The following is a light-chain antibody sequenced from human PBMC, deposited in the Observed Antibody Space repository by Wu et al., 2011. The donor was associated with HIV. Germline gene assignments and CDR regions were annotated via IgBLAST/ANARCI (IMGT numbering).Light chain of an antibody. J-gene: IGKJ5*01. Sequence: EIVLTQSPGTLSLSPGERATLSCRASQSVSSSYLAWYQQKPGQAPRLLIYGASSRATGIPDRFSGSGSGTDFTLTISRLEPEDFAVYYCQQGSMWPLTFGQGTRLEIK. CDR1: QSVSSSY. V-gene: IGKV3D-20*02. CDR3: QQGSMWPLT. CDR2: GAS.